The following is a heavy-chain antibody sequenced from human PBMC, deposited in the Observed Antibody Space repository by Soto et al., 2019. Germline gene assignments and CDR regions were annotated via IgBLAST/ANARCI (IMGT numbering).Heavy chain of an antibody. CDR2: ITPFFGTA. D-gene: IGHD6-19*01. CDR3: AQTLGLAVAGPGRFDL. CDR1: GGTFSKYA. V-gene: IGHV1-69*12. J-gene: IGHJ2*01. Sequence: QVQLVQSGAEVKKPGSSVKVSCKASGGTFSKYAISWVRQAPGQGLEWMGGITPFFGTANYAQKFQGRVTITADESIITAYMELSRLRSEYTAVYDCAQTLGLAVAGPGRFDLWGRGTLVTVSS.